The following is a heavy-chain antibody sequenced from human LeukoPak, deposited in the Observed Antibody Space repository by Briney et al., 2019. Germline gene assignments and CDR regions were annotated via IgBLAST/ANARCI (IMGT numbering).Heavy chain of an antibody. D-gene: IGHD2/OR15-2a*01. V-gene: IGHV1-2*02. CDR3: ATDLIGEDFSYRI. CDR2: INPNSGGT. CDR1: GYTFIDYY. Sequence: ASVKDSCKASGYTFIDYYMHWVRQAPGQGLEWMGWINPNSGGTNYTQKFQGRVTMTRDTSISTAYMELSSLRSEDTAVYYCATDLIGEDFSYRIWGQGTMVTVSS. J-gene: IGHJ3*02.